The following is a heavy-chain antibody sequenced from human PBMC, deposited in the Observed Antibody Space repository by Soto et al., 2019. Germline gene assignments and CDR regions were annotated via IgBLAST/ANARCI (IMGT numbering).Heavy chain of an antibody. Sequence: LSLTCAVSGYSISSGYYWGWIRQPPGKGLEWIGSIYHSGSTYYNPSLKSRVTISVDTSKNQFSLKLSSVTAADTAVYYCARDLRADSAARRTLTVFYYGMDVWGQGTTVTVSS. V-gene: IGHV4-38-2*02. D-gene: IGHD6-6*01. J-gene: IGHJ6*02. CDR1: GYSISSGYY. CDR2: IYHSGST. CDR3: ARDLRADSAARRTLTVFYYGMDV.